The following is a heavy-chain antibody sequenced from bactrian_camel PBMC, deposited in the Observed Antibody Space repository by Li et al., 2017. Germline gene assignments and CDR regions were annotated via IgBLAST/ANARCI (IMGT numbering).Heavy chain of an antibody. J-gene: IGHJ4*01. V-gene: IGHV3S9*01. CDR2: IDRDGSV. D-gene: IGHD5*01. CDR3: AVRSARGWGGTCQSRY. CDR1: GFNYRQYC. Sequence: HVQLVESGGGSVQAGGSLKLSCALSGFNYRQYCLGWSRDGPNKGREGVASIDRDGSVAYADFVKGRFTVSHDDEKKKLFLQMNDLKTADKAVYYCAVRSARGWGGTCQSRYWGHGTQVTVS.